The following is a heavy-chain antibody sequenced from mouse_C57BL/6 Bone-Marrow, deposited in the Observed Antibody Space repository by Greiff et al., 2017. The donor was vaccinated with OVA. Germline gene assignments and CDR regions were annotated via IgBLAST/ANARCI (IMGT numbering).Heavy chain of an antibody. CDR2: IDPSDSET. CDR1: GYTFTSYW. V-gene: IGHV1-52*01. J-gene: IGHJ1*03. Sequence: QVQLQQSGAELVRPGSSVKLSCKASGYTFTSYWLHWVKQRPIQGLEWIGNIDPSDSETHYNQKFKDKATLTVDKSSSTAYMQLSSLTSEDSAVYYCARERAVVADWYFDVWGTGTTVTVSS. CDR3: ARERAVVADWYFDV. D-gene: IGHD1-1*01.